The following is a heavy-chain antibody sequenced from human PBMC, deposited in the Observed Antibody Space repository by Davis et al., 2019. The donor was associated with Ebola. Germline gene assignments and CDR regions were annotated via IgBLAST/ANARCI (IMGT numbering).Heavy chain of an antibody. D-gene: IGHD3-22*01. CDR2: ISYDGSNK. CDR1: GFTFSSYG. Sequence: GESLKISCAASGFTFSSYGMHWVRQAPGKGLEWVAVISYDGSNKYYADSVKGRFTISRDNSKNTLYLQMNSLRAEDTAVYYCAKVGPYYDSSGYYQPYYYYGMDVWGKGTTVTVSS. CDR3: AKVGPYYDSSGYYQPYYYYGMDV. J-gene: IGHJ6*04. V-gene: IGHV3-30*18.